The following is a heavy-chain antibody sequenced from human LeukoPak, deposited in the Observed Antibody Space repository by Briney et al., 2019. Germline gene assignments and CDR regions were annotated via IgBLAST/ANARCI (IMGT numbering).Heavy chain of an antibody. D-gene: IGHD6-19*01. Sequence: PGGSLRLSCAASGFTFSSYAMHWVRQAPGKGPEWVAVISYDGSNKYYADSVKGRFTISRDNSKNTLYLQMNSLRAEDTAVYYCASIAVAGTGDYWGQGTLVTVSS. CDR1: GFTFSSYA. V-gene: IGHV3-30-3*01. J-gene: IGHJ4*02. CDR2: ISYDGSNK. CDR3: ASIAVAGTGDY.